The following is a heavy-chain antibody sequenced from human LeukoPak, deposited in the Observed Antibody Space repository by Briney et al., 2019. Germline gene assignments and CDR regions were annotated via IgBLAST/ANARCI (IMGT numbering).Heavy chain of an antibody. J-gene: IGHJ4*02. D-gene: IGHD4-17*01. V-gene: IGHV4-34*01. CDR1: GGSFSGYY. Sequence: PSETLSLTCAVYGGSFSGYYWSWIRQPPGKGLEWIGEINHSGSTNYNPSLKSRVTISVDTSKNQFSLKLSSVTAADTAVYYCATLYGDYGHYWGQGTLVTVSS. CDR2: INHSGST. CDR3: ATLYGDYGHY.